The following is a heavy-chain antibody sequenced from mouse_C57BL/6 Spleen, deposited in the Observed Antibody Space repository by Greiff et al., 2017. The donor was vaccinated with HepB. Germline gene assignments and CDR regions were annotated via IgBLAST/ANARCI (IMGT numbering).Heavy chain of an antibody. D-gene: IGHD2-4*01. CDR1: GYAFSSSW. J-gene: IGHJ3*01. Sequence: VQLQESGPELVKPGASVKISCKASGYAFSSSWMNWVKQRPGKGLDWIGRIYPGDGDTNYNGKFKGKATLTADKSSSTAYMQLSSLTSEDSAVYFCASPYDYEGFAYWGQGTLVTVSA. V-gene: IGHV1-82*01. CDR2: IYPGDGDT. CDR3: ASPYDYEGFAY.